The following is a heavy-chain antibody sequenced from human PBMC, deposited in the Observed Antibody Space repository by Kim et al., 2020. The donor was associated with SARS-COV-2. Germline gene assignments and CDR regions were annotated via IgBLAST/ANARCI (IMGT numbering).Heavy chain of an antibody. CDR3: PRVVWLGEFASSVPDYYYG. Sequence: SETLSLTCTVSGGSISSYYWSWIRQPPGKGLEWIGYIYYSGSTNHNPYLKSRVTISVDTSKNQFSLKLRSVTAADTAVYYCPRVVWLGEFASSVPDYYYG. V-gene: IGHV4-59*01. J-gene: IGHJ6*01. CDR1: GGSISSYY. CDR2: IYYSGST. D-gene: IGHD3-10*01.